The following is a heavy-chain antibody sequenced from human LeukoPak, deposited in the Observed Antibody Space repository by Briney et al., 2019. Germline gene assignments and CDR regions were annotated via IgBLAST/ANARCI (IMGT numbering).Heavy chain of an antibody. V-gene: IGHV3-74*01. CDR1: GFIFSSYW. J-gene: IGHJ4*02. CDR3: ARDHNYFDY. Sequence: GGSLRLSCAASGFIFSSYWMHWVRQAPGKGLVWVSSINSDGSTTRYADSVKGRFTISRDNAKNTLYLQMNSLRAEDTAVYYCARDHNYFDYWGQGTLVSVSS. CDR2: INSDGSTT.